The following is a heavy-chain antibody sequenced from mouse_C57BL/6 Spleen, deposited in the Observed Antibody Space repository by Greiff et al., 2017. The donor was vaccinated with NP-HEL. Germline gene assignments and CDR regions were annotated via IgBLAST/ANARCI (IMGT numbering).Heavy chain of an antibody. CDR3: ARGGRDSSGYVGMDY. CDR2: ISDGGSYT. Sequence: DVMLVESGGGLVKPGGSLKLSCAASGFTFSSYAMSWVRQTPEKRLEWVATISDGGSYTYYPDNVKGRFTISRDNAKNNLYLQMSHLKSEDTAMYYCARGGRDSSGYVGMDYWGQGTSVTVSS. D-gene: IGHD3-2*02. V-gene: IGHV5-4*03. CDR1: GFTFSSYA. J-gene: IGHJ4*01.